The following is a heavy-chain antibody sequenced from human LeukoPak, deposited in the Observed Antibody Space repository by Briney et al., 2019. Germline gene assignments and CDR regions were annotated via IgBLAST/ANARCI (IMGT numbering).Heavy chain of an antibody. CDR1: GGPISSYY. D-gene: IGHD3-22*01. CDR2: IYYSGST. J-gene: IGHJ3*02. CDR3: ARVPNYYDSSGYYYSDPAFDI. Sequence: SETLSLTCTVSGGPISSYYWSWIRQPPGKGLEWIGYIYYSGSTNYNPSLKSRVTISVDTSKNQFSLKLSSVTAADTAVYYCARVPNYYDSSGYYYSDPAFDIWGQGTMVTVSS. V-gene: IGHV4-59*01.